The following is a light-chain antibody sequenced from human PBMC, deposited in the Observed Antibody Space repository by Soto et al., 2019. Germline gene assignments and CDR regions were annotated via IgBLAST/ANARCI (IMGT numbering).Light chain of an antibody. CDR2: AAS. J-gene: IGKJ1*01. CDR1: QGIRNE. CDR3: LQDYSYPRT. Sequence: EAPATMSGSVRHSFTIADRASQGIRNELGWYQQKPGKAPKFLIYAASSLQSGVPSRFSGSGSGTEFTLSISGLQPEDFATYYCLQDYSYPRTFGQGTKVDIK. V-gene: IGKV1-6*01.